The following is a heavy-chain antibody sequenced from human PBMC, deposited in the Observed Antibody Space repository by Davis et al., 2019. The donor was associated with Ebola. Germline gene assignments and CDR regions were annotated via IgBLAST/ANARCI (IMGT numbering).Heavy chain of an antibody. V-gene: IGHV3-23*01. D-gene: IGHD3-22*01. Sequence: GGSLRLSCAASEFTFSSYAMRWVRQAPGKGLEWVSAISGSGGSTYYADSVKGRFTISRDNSKNTVYLQMNSLRAEDTAVYYCAKPYYYDSSGYPIWGGYYYGMDVWGQGTTVTVSS. CDR1: EFTFSSYA. CDR3: AKPYYYDSSGYPIWGGYYYGMDV. CDR2: ISGSGGST. J-gene: IGHJ6*02.